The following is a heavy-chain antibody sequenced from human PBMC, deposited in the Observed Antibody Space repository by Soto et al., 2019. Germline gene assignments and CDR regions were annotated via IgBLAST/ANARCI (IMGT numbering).Heavy chain of an antibody. CDR3: ARGTPNSSWYHKSYYYYYGMDV. V-gene: IGHV3-33*01. CDR1: GFTFSSYG. D-gene: IGHD6-13*01. J-gene: IGHJ6*02. CDR2: IWYDGSNK. Sequence: QVQLVESGGGVVQPGRSLRLSCAASGFTFSSYGMHWVRQAPGKGLGWVAVIWYDGSNKYYADSVKGRFTISRDNSKNTLYLQMNSLRAEDTAVYYCARGTPNSSWYHKSYYYYYGMDVWGQGTTVTVSS.